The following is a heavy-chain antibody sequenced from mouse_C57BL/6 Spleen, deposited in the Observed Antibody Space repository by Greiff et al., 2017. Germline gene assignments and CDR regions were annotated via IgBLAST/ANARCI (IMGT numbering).Heavy chain of an antibody. CDR3: APIYYGNYPYAMDY. Sequence: QVQLKQSGAELVKPGASVKISCKASGYAFSSYWMNWVKQRPGKGLEWIGQIYPGDGDTNYNGKFKGKATLTADKSSSTAYMQLSSLTSEDSAVYFCAPIYYGNYPYAMDYWGQGTSVTVSS. D-gene: IGHD2-1*01. CDR1: GYAFSSYW. J-gene: IGHJ4*01. CDR2: IYPGDGDT. V-gene: IGHV1-80*01.